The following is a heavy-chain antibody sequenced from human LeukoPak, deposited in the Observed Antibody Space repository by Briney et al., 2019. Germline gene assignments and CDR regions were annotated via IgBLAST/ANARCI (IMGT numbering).Heavy chain of an antibody. V-gene: IGHV3-74*01. Sequence: PGGSLRLSCAASGFAFSNYWMHWVRQAPGKGLVWVSRINSDGSSTSYADSVKGRFTISRDNAKNTLYLQMNSLRAEDTAVYYCARGQQLALAPFDYWGQGTLVTVSS. CDR1: GFAFSNYW. J-gene: IGHJ4*02. D-gene: IGHD6-13*01. CDR2: INSDGSST. CDR3: ARGQQLALAPFDY.